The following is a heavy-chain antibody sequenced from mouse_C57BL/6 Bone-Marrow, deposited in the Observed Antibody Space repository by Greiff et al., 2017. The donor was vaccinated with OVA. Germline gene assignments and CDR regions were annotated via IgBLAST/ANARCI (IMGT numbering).Heavy chain of an antibody. CDR3: ARWSGWFAY. V-gene: IGHV1-80*01. CDR1: GYAFSSYW. J-gene: IGHJ3*01. CDR2: IYPGDGDT. Sequence: VQLQQSGASVKISCKASGYAFSSYWMNWVKQRPGKGLEWIGQIYPGDGDTNYNGKFKGKATLTADKSSSTAYMQLSSLTSEDSAVYFCARWSGWFAYWGQGTLVTVSA. D-gene: IGHD3-1*01.